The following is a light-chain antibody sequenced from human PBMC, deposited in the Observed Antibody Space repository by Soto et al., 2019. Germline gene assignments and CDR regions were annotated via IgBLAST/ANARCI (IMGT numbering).Light chain of an antibody. V-gene: IGLV1-40*01. CDR2: GNS. J-gene: IGLJ2*01. CDR3: QSYDSSLSALV. CDR1: SSNIGAGYD. Sequence: QSVLTQPPSVSGAPGQRVTISCAGSSSNIGAGYDVHWYQQLPGTAHKLLIYGNSNRPSGVPDRFSGSKSGTSASLAITGLQAADEADYYCQSYDSSLSALVFGGGTKLTVL.